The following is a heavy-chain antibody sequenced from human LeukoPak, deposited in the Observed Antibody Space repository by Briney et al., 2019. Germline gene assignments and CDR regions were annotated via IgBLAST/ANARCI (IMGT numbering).Heavy chain of an antibody. Sequence: GGSLRLSCAVSGFTFSSYWMHWVRQAPGKGLVWVSLTNPDGSITGHADSVRGRFTISRDNAKNTVFLQMNSLRAEDTAVYYCAKDLLRGAADYWGQGALVTVSS. V-gene: IGHV3-74*01. D-gene: IGHD3-10*01. CDR2: TNPDGSIT. J-gene: IGHJ4*02. CDR1: GFTFSSYW. CDR3: AKDLLRGAADY.